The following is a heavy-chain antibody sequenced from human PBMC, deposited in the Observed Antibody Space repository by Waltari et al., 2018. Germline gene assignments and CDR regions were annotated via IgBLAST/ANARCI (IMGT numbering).Heavy chain of an antibody. Sequence: QLVESGGGLVKPGSSLRLSCAASGFSFSDYNMHWRRRAPGKGLEWVSSISSKSTYIYYADSGLGRFSISRDNAENSLFLQMNNLRGEDTAVYYCARDTIFYGSGSYDPWGQGTRVTVSS. V-gene: IGHV3-21*01. D-gene: IGHD3-10*01. CDR1: GFSFSDYN. CDR3: ARDTIFYGSGSYDP. CDR2: ISSKSTYI. J-gene: IGHJ5*02.